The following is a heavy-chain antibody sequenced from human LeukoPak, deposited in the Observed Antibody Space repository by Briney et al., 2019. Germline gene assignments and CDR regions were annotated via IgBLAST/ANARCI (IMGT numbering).Heavy chain of an antibody. Sequence: PGGSLRLSCAASGFTFSSYAMSWVRQAPGKGLEWVSAISGSGGNTYCADSVKGRFTISRDNSKNTLYLQMNSLRAEDTAVYYCAKDLRYYDSSGYYGLDYWGQGTLVTVSS. CDR3: AKDLRYYDSSGYYGLDY. D-gene: IGHD3-22*01. CDR1: GFTFSSYA. V-gene: IGHV3-23*01. J-gene: IGHJ4*02. CDR2: ISGSGGNT.